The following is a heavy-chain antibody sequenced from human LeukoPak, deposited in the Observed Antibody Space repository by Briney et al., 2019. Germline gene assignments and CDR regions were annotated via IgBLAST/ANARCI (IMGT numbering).Heavy chain of an antibody. D-gene: IGHD6-19*01. Sequence: GGSLRLSCAASGFTFSDYYMSWIRQAPGKGLEWVSYISSSGSTIYYADSVKGRFTISRDNAKNSLYLQMNSLRAEDTAVYYCARVPWLAPRYYYYMDVWGKGTTVTISS. CDR2: ISSSGSTI. V-gene: IGHV3-11*01. J-gene: IGHJ6*03. CDR3: ARVPWLAPRYYYYMDV. CDR1: GFTFSDYY.